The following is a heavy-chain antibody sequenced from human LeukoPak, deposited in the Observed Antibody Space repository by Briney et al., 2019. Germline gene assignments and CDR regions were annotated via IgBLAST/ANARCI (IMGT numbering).Heavy chain of an antibody. CDR2: IYSGGST. D-gene: IGHD3-22*01. Sequence: GGSLRLSCAASGFTVSSNYMSWVRQAPGKGLEWVSVIYSGGSTYYADSVKGRFTISRENAKNSLYLQMNSLRAEDTAVYYCARDSTPYDSSGYCYDYWGQGTLVTVSS. J-gene: IGHJ4*02. CDR1: GFTVSSNY. CDR3: ARDSTPYDSSGYCYDY. V-gene: IGHV3-53*01.